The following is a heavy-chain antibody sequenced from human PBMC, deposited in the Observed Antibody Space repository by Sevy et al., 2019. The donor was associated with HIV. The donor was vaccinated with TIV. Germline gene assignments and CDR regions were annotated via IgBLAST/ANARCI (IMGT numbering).Heavy chain of an antibody. CDR2: ISGSGGST. CDR3: AKEYVTMVRGVIITPYFDY. CDR1: GFTFSSYA. Sequence: GGSLRLSCAASGFTFSSYAMSWVRQAPGKGLEWVSAISGSGGSTYYADSEKGRFTISRDNSKNTLYLQMNSLRAEDTAVYYCAKEYVTMVRGVIITPYFDYWGQGTLVTVSS. V-gene: IGHV3-23*01. J-gene: IGHJ4*02. D-gene: IGHD3-10*01.